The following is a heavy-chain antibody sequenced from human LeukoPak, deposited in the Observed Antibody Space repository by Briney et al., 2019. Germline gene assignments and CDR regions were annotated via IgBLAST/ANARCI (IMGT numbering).Heavy chain of an antibody. V-gene: IGHV3-7*01. CDR1: GFTFSSYW. Sequence: GGSLRLSCAASGFTFSSYWMSWVRQAPGKGLEWVANIKQDGSEKYYVDSVKGRFTISRDNAKNSLYLQMNSLRAEDTAVYYCARDNSYYYDSSGNNHWGQGTLVTVSS. D-gene: IGHD3-22*01. J-gene: IGHJ4*02. CDR3: ARDNSYYYDSSGNNH. CDR2: IKQDGSEK.